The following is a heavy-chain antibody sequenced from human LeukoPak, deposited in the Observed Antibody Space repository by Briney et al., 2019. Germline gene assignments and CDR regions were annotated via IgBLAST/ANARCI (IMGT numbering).Heavy chain of an antibody. V-gene: IGHV3-7*01. CDR1: GFTFSSYW. J-gene: IGHJ4*02. Sequence: GGSLRLSCAASGFTFSSYWMSWVRQAPGKGLEWVANIKQDGSEKYYVDSVKGRFTISRDNAKNSLYLQMNSLRAEDTAVYYCARVKGGWLHRHYYFDYWGQGTLVTVSS. CDR3: ARVKGGWLHRHYYFDY. D-gene: IGHD5-24*01. CDR2: IKQDGSEK.